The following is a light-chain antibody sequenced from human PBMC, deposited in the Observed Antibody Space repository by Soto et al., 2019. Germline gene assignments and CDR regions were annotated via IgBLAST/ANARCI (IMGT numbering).Light chain of an antibody. V-gene: IGKV1-5*01. Sequence: DIQMTQSPSTLSASVGARVVITCRASQNINKWLAWYQQKPGKAPKFLIYDASTPETGVPSRFSGSGSGTEFTLTISSLQPDDFATFYCQQYDTFPRTFGQGTKVDIK. CDR2: DAS. CDR3: QQYDTFPRT. J-gene: IGKJ1*01. CDR1: QNINKW.